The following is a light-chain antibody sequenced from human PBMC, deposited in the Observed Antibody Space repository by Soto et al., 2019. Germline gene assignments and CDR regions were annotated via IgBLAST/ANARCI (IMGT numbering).Light chain of an antibody. V-gene: IGLV1-40*01. CDR2: DTS. J-gene: IGLJ2*01. Sequence: QSALTQPPSVSGAPGQRVTISCTGSSSNIASFEVHWYQQLPGTAPKLLIYDTSNRPSGVPDRFSGSKSGTSASLAISGLQAEDEADYYCCSYAGSSTFVVFGGGTQLTVL. CDR3: CSYAGSSTFVV. CDR1: SSNIASFE.